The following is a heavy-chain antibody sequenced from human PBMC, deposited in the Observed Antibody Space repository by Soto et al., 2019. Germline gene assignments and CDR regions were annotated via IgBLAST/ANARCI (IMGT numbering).Heavy chain of an antibody. V-gene: IGHV3-33*01. CDR3: ARDGPPKHSKLVRGGFEY. Sequence: GGSLRLSCAASGFTFSSYGMHWVRQAPGKGLEWVAVIWYDGSSKYYVDSVKGRFTISRDNSKNTLYLQMNSLRAEDTAVYYCARDGPPKHSKLVRGGFEYWGQGTQVTVSS. CDR2: IWYDGSSK. D-gene: IGHD6-6*01. CDR1: GFTFSSYG. J-gene: IGHJ4*02.